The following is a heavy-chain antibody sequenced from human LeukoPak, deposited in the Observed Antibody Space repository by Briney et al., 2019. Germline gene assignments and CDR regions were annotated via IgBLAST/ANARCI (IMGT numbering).Heavy chain of an antibody. CDR3: AVERGGCSAVNCYAFNH. V-gene: IGHV3-15*01. J-gene: IGHJ4*02. D-gene: IGHD2-15*01. CDR1: GFSFSDGW. CDR2: IKSKGDGGTT. Sequence: GGSLRLSCAGSGFSFSDGWMGWVRQAPGKGLEWVGRIKSKGDGGTTDYAAPVKGRFTISRDDSQNRLFLQMNSLEIGDTAVYYCAVERGGCSAVNCYAFNHWGQGTLVTVSS.